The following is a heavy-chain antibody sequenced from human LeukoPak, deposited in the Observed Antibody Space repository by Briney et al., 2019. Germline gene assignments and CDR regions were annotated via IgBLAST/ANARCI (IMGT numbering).Heavy chain of an antibody. V-gene: IGHV4-34*01. CDR1: GGSFSGYY. CDR2: INHSGST. CDR3: ARGRLYLDY. D-gene: IGHD5-12*01. Sequence: PSETPSLTCAVYGGSFSGYYWSWIRQPPGKGLEWIGEINHSGSTNYNPSLKSRVTISVDTSKNQFSLKLSSVTAADTAVYYCARGRLYLDYWGQGTLVTVSS. J-gene: IGHJ4*02.